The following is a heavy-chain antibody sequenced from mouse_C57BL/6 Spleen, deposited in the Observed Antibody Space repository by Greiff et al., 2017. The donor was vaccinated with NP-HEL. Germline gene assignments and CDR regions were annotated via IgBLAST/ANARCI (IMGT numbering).Heavy chain of an antibody. CDR3: ATLSTMVTRYYFDY. D-gene: IGHD2-2*01. CDR2: ISPGDGDT. CDR1: GYAFSSSW. Sequence: QVQLQQSGPELVKPGASVKISCKASGYAFSSSWMNWVKQRPGKGLEWIGRISPGDGDTNYNGKFKGKATLTADKSSSTAYMQLSSLTSEDSAVYFCATLSTMVTRYYFDYWGQGTTLTVSS. V-gene: IGHV1-82*01. J-gene: IGHJ2*01.